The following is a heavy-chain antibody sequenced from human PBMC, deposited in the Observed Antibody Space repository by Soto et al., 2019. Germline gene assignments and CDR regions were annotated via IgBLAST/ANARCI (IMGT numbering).Heavy chain of an antibody. V-gene: IGHV3-11*01. Sequence: QGQLGESGGGLAKPGGSLRLSCAASGFTFSDYYMSWIRQAPGKGLEWVSYISSSGTTIYYADSVKGRFTISRDNARNSLFLQMNSPRAEDTAVYYCAKGYVWGSYRPSMDVWGHGTTVTVSS. CDR1: GFTFSDYY. CDR3: AKGYVWGSYRPSMDV. CDR2: ISSSGTTI. J-gene: IGHJ6*02. D-gene: IGHD3-16*02.